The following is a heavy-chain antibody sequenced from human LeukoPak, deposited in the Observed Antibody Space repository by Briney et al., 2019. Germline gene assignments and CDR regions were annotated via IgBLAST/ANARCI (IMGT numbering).Heavy chain of an antibody. CDR2: ISNGDGTI. D-gene: IGHD2-2*01. J-gene: IGHJ4*02. V-gene: IGHV3-48*03. CDR1: GFSFSSFD. CDR3: AKELVPDDY. Sequence: GGSLRLSCAASGFSFSSFDMNWVRQAPGKGLEWLSYISNGDGTIYYADSVRGRFTISRDNAKSSLYLQMNSLRAEDTAVYYCAKELVPDDYWGQGTLVTVSS.